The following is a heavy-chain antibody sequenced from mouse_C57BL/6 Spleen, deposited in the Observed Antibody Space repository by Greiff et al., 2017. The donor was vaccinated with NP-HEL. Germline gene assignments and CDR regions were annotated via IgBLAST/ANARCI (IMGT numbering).Heavy chain of an antibody. CDR3: ARWGTTVVDY. V-gene: IGHV1-59*01. CDR2: IDPSDSYT. D-gene: IGHD1-1*01. CDR1: GYTFTSYW. Sequence: VQLHQPGAELVRPGTSVKLSCKASGYTFTSYWMHWVKQRPGQGLEWIGVIDPSDSYTNYNQKFKGQATLTVDTSSSTAYMQLSSLTSEDSAVYYCARWGTTVVDYWGQGTTLTVSS. J-gene: IGHJ2*01.